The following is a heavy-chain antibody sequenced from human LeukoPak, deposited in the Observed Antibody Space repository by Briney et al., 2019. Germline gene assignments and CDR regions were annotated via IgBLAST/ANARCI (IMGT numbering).Heavy chain of an antibody. V-gene: IGHV4-59*01. CDR3: AGSIFGYPWFDP. D-gene: IGHD3-9*01. CDR1: AAISSFY. CDR2: VFHTGHT. Sequence: SETLSLTCTVSAAISSFYWSWLRQPPGKGLEWIGYVFHTGHTNYNPSLKSRVTMSIDPSKDQFSLEVTSVTAADPAVYYCAGSIFGYPWFDPWGQGTLVTVSS. J-gene: IGHJ5*02.